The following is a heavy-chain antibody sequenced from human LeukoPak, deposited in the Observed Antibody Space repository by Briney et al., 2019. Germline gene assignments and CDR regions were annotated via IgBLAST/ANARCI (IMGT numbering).Heavy chain of an antibody. J-gene: IGHJ4*02. CDR3: AKLSTSSTSPGLDY. V-gene: IGHV3-23*01. D-gene: IGHD2-2*01. CDR1: GFTFSSYA. Sequence: GGSLRLSCAASGFTFSSYAMSWVRQAPGKGLEWVSAISGSGGSTYYADPVKGRFTISRDNSKNTLYLQMNSLRAEDTAVYYCAKLSTSSTSPGLDYWGQGTLVTVSS. CDR2: ISGSGGST.